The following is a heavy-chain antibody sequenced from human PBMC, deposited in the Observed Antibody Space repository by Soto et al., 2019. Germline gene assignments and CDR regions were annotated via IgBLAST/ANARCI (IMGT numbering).Heavy chain of an antibody. V-gene: IGHV1-8*01. J-gene: IGHJ4*02. CDR3: VRGRVMITFGVVIVIDY. Sequence: QVQLVQSGAAMKKPGASVKVSCKASGYTFTSYDINWVRQATGQGLEWMGWINPNTGYTDYAQKVQDRVIMTGNTSITTAYMELSSLRSEDTAVYYCVRGRVMITFGVVIVIDYWGQGSPVTVSS. D-gene: IGHD3-16*02. CDR2: INPNTGYT. CDR1: GYTFTSYD.